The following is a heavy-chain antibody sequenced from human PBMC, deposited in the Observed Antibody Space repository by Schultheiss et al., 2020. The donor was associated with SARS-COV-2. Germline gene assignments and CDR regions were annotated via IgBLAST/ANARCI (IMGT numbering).Heavy chain of an antibody. CDR2: INHSGST. Sequence: SETLSLTCAVSGYSISSGYYWSWIRQPPGKGLEWIGEINHSGSTNYNPSLKSRVTISVDTSKNQFSLKLSSVTAADTAVYYCARDYYGMDVWGQGTTVTVSS. V-gene: IGHV4-38-2*02. CDR3: ARDYYGMDV. J-gene: IGHJ6*02. CDR1: GYSISSGYY.